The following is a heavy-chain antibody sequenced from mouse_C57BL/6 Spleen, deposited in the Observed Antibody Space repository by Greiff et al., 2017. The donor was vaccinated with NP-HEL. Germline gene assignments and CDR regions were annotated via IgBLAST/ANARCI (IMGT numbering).Heavy chain of an antibody. CDR1: GYTFTVHT. D-gene: IGHD2-12*01. CDR3: TSPRYSRY. CDR2: IYPRDSSN. V-gene: IGHV1-78*01. Sequence: VKLMESDAELVKPGASVKISCKVSGYTFTVHTLHWMKQRPEQGLDWIGYIYPRDSSNKYNEKFKGKATLTADKSSSTAYMQLNSLTSEDSAVYFCTSPRYSRYWGQGTTLTVSS. J-gene: IGHJ2*01.